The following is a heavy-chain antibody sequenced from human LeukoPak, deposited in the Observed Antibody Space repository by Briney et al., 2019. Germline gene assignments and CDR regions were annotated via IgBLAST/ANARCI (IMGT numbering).Heavy chain of an antibody. Sequence: EASVKVSCKASGYTFTSYDINWVRQATGQGLEWMGWMNPNSGNTGYAQKFQGRVTMTRNTSISTAYMELSSLRSEDTAVYYCARARDGYRWYYYGMDVWGQGTTVTVSS. V-gene: IGHV1-8*01. CDR1: GYTFTSYD. CDR3: ARARDGYRWYYYGMDV. J-gene: IGHJ6*02. CDR2: MNPNSGNT. D-gene: IGHD5-24*01.